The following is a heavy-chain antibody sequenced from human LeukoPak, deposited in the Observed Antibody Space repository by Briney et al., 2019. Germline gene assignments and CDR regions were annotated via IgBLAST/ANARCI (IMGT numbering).Heavy chain of an antibody. J-gene: IGHJ4*02. Sequence: PGGSLRLSCAASGFTFSSYAMSWVRQAPGKGLEWVSVISGSGGSTSYADSVKGRFTISRDNSMSTLYLQMNSLRAEDTVVYYCAKDDRIQTRRYSYNYWGQGTLVTVSS. D-gene: IGHD5-18*01. CDR1: GFTFSSYA. CDR3: AKDDRIQTRRYSYNY. CDR2: ISGSGGST. V-gene: IGHV3-23*01.